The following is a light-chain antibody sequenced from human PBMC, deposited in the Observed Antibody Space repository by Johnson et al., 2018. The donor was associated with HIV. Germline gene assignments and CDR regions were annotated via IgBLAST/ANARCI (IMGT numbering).Light chain of an antibody. V-gene: IGLV1-51*01. Sequence: QSVLTQPPSVSAAPGQKVTIYCSGSSSNIGNNYVSWYQQFPGTAPKLLIYDNNKRPSGIPDRFSGSTSGTSATLGITGLQTGDEADYYCGTWDSSLSAGVFGTGTKVTVL. J-gene: IGLJ1*01. CDR3: GTWDSSLSAGV. CDR1: SSNIGNNY. CDR2: DNN.